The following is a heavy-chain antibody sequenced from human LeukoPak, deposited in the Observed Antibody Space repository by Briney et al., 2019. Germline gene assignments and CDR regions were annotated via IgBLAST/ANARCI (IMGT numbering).Heavy chain of an antibody. D-gene: IGHD6-19*01. Sequence: PGGSLRLSCAASGFTFSSYSMNWVRQTPGKGLEWVSYISTSGTYIHYADSVKGRFSISRDIAKNSLYLQIYSLRAEDTAAYYCARGDSGHFDYWGQGTLVTVSS. J-gene: IGHJ4*02. CDR2: ISTSGTYI. CDR1: GFTFSSYS. CDR3: ARGDSGHFDY. V-gene: IGHV3-21*01.